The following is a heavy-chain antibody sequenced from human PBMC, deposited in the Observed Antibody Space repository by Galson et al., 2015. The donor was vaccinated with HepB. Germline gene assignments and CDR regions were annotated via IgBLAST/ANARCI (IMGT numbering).Heavy chain of an antibody. Sequence: QSGAEVKKPGESLRISCKGSGYSFTSYWISWVRQMPGKGLEWMGRIDPSDSYTNYSPSFQGHVTISADKSISTAYLQWSSLKASDTAMYYCARSRVVRGVIHDYFDYWGQGTLVTVSS. V-gene: IGHV5-10-1*01. J-gene: IGHJ4*02. CDR3: ARSRVVRGVIHDYFDY. CDR2: IDPSDSYT. CDR1: GYSFTSYW. D-gene: IGHD3-10*01.